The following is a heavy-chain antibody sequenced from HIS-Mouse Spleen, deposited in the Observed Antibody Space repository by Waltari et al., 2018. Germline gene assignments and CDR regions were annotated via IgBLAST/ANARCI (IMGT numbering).Heavy chain of an antibody. CDR1: GFTFSSYA. Sequence: QVQLVESGGGVVQPGRSLRLSCAASGFTFSSYAMHWVRQAPGKGLRWLAVRSYDGSNRYYAGSVKSRFTISRDNSKNTLYLQMNNLRAEDTAVYYCARAGTLHIVATTFDYWGQGTLVTVSS. J-gene: IGHJ4*02. V-gene: IGHV3-30*04. CDR3: ARAGTLHIVATTFDY. D-gene: IGHD5-12*01. CDR2: RSYDGSNR.